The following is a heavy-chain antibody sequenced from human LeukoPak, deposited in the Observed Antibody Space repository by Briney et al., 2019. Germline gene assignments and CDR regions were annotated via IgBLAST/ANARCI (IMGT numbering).Heavy chain of an antibody. J-gene: IGHJ4*02. CDR1: GYTFTGYY. V-gene: IGHV1-2*02. D-gene: IGHD6-19*01. Sequence: ASVKVSCKASGYTFTGYYMHWVRQAPGQGLEWMGWINPNSGGTNYAQKLQGRVTMTRDTSISTAYMELSRLRSDDTAVYYCARDESGWYSFDYWGQGTPVTVSS. CDR2: INPNSGGT. CDR3: ARDESGWYSFDY.